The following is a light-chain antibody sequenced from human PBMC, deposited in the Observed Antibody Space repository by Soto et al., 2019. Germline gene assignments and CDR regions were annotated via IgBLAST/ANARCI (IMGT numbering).Light chain of an antibody. Sequence: EIVLTQSPATLSLSPGERATLSCRASQSVSSYLAWYQQKPGQAPRLLIYDASNRATGIPARFSGSGSGTDFTLTISSLEPXXFAXYXCXQRSNWLTFGGGTKVEIK. V-gene: IGKV3-11*01. CDR1: QSVSSY. J-gene: IGKJ4*01. CDR2: DAS. CDR3: XQRSNWLT.